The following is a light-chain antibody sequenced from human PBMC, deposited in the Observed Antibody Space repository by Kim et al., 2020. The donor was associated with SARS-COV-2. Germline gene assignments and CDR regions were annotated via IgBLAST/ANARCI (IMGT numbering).Light chain of an antibody. Sequence: DIQMTQSPSAMSASVGDRVTITCRASQGISTHLAWFQQKPGKVPKRLIYGASSLQSGVPSRFSGSGSGTEFTITISSLQPEDFATYYCLQHYNYPWTFGQGTKVDIK. J-gene: IGKJ1*01. CDR1: QGISTH. V-gene: IGKV1-17*03. CDR2: GAS. CDR3: LQHYNYPWT.